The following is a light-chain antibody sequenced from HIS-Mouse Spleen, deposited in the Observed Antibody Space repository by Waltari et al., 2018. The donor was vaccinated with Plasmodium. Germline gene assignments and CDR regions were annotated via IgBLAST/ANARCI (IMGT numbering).Light chain of an antibody. V-gene: IGKV1-33*01. CDR2: DAS. Sequence: DIQMTQSPSSLSASVGDRVTITCQASQDISNYLNWYQQNPGKAPKLLIYDASNLETGVPSRCSGSGSGTDFTFTISSLQPEDIATYYCQQYDNLPPLFTFGPGTKVDIK. CDR1: QDISNY. J-gene: IGKJ3*01. CDR3: QQYDNLPPLFT.